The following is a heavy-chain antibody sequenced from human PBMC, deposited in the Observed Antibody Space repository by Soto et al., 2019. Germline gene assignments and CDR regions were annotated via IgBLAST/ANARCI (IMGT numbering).Heavy chain of an antibody. CDR3: ARDNPDDYGFLDY. D-gene: IGHD4-17*01. CDR1: GGSISSGDYY. CDR2: IYYSGST. Sequence: QVQLQESGPGLVKPSQTLSLTCTVSGGSISSGDYYWSWIRQPPGKGLEWIGYIYYSGSTYYNPSLKSRVXXSXDXXKNQFSLKLSSVTAADTAVYYCARDNPDDYGFLDYWGQGTLVTVSS. J-gene: IGHJ4*02. V-gene: IGHV4-30-4*01.